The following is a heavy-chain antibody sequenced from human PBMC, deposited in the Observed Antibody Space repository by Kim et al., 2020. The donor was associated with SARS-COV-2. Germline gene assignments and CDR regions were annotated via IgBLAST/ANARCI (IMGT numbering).Heavy chain of an antibody. Sequence: SETLSLTCTVSGGSISSYYWSWIRQPPGKGLEWIGYIYYSGSTNYNPSLKSRVTISVDTSKNQFSLKLSSVTAADTAVYYCARDRHYYDSSGYYLFDYWGQGTLVTVSS. D-gene: IGHD3-22*01. CDR3: ARDRHYYDSSGYYLFDY. J-gene: IGHJ4*02. CDR1: GGSISSYY. CDR2: IYYSGST. V-gene: IGHV4-59*01.